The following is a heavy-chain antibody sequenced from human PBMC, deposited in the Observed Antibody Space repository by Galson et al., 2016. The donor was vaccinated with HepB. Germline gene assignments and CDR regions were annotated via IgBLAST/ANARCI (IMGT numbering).Heavy chain of an antibody. V-gene: IGHV3-11*01. CDR2: ISRSGDSM. J-gene: IGHJ3*01. Sequence: SLRLSCAASGFSFSNYHMNWIRQAPGKGLEWVSYISRSGDSMLYADSVRGRFTISRDNVKKSLYLQMTKLRAEDTAVYYLARDLPDDSVEYFDVFDLWGQGTMVTVSS. CDR1: GFSFSNYH. CDR3: ARDLPDDSVEYFDVFDL. D-gene: IGHD4-17*01.